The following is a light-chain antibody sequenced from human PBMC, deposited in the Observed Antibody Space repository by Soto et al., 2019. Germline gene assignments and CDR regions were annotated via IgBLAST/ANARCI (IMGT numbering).Light chain of an antibody. CDR1: QSVKTF. J-gene: IGKJ5*01. CDR2: DAS. CDR3: QQRSNWPPIT. V-gene: IGKV3-11*01. Sequence: EVVLTQSPAALSLSPGERATLSCRASQSVKTFLVWYQHRPGQAPRVLIYDASHRATGIPARFSGSGSGTDFTLTISSLEPEDAALYYCQQRSNWPPITFGQGTRLEIK.